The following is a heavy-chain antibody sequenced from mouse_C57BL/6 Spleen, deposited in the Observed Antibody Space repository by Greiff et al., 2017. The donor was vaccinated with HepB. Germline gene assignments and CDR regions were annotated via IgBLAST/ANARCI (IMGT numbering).Heavy chain of an antibody. CDR3: ARSIYSNYLGAY. V-gene: IGHV2-9-1*01. CDR2: IWTGGGT. D-gene: IGHD2-5*01. J-gene: IGHJ3*01. Sequence: VQLQQSGPGLVAPSQRLSITCTVSGFSLTSYAISWVRQPPGKGLEWLGVIWTGGGTNYNSALKSRLSISKDNSKSQVFLKMNSLQTDDTARYYCARSIYSNYLGAYWGQGTLVTVSA. CDR1: GFSLTSYA.